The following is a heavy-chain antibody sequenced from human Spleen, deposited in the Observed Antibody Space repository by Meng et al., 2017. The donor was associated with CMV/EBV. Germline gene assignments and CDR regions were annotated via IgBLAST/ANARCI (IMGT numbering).Heavy chain of an antibody. J-gene: IGHJ4*02. CDR1: GGSFSGYY. CDR2: INHSGST. V-gene: IGHV4-34*01. CDR3: ARMRRGYSYGYLDY. Sequence: VQRQQWGDVLLEPSETPSLTCAVDGGSFSGYYWSWFRQPPGKGLEWIGEINHSGSTNYNPSLKSRVTISVDTSKNQFSLKLSSVTAADTAVYYCARMRRGYSYGYLDYWGQGTLVTVSS. D-gene: IGHD5-18*01.